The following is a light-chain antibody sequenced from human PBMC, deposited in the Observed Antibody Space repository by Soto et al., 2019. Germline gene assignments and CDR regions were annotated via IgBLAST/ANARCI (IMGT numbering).Light chain of an antibody. CDR2: GAS. J-gene: IGKJ2*01. Sequence: EIVLTQSPGTLSLSPGDGATLSCRASQSVSCNSLAWYQQKPGQAPRLRIYGASTRATGIPDKCSGSGSGTDFTLTISRLEPEDFTVYYCQQYGSSPYTFVQGTKLEIK. CDR3: QQYGSSPYT. CDR1: QSVSCNS. V-gene: IGKV3-20*01.